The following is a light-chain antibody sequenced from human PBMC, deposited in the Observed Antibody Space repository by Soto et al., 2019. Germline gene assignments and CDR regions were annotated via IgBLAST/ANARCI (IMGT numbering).Light chain of an antibody. CDR2: DAT. CDR1: RSVSSY. J-gene: IGKJ2*01. V-gene: IGKV3-11*01. CDR3: QQRYNWPPYT. Sequence: LLTQSPATLCLSPGQRATLSCRASRSVSSYLAWYQQKPGQAPRLVICDATNRSPDIPSRFSGSGSGTDFTLTIHGLEPEDSAVYYCQQRYNWPPYTFGQGTKVEIK.